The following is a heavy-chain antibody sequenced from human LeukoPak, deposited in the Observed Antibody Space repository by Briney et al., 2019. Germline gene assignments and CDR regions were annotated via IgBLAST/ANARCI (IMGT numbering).Heavy chain of an antibody. Sequence: SVKVSCKASGGTFSKYSISWVRQRPGQGLGWMGGITPLFGTANYAQKFQGRVTITADESASTAYMELSSLRSEDTAVYYCARDEQQLAYTYYYYYYGMDVWGQGTTVTVSS. D-gene: IGHD6-13*01. J-gene: IGHJ6*02. CDR1: GGTFSKYS. CDR3: ARDEQQLAYTYYYYYYGMDV. V-gene: IGHV1-69*13. CDR2: ITPLFGTA.